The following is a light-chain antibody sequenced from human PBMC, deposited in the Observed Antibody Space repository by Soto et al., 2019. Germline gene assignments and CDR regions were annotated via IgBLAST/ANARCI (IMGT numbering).Light chain of an antibody. CDR3: AAWDDSLNGPV. V-gene: IGLV1-44*01. CDR1: SSNIGSNT. CDR2: SNN. Sequence: QSAVTQPPSASGTPGQRVTISCSGSSSNIGSNTVNWYQQLPGTAPKLLIYSNNQRPSGVPDRFPGSKSGTSASLAISGLQSEDEADYYCAAWDDSLNGPVFGGGTKLTVL. J-gene: IGLJ2*01.